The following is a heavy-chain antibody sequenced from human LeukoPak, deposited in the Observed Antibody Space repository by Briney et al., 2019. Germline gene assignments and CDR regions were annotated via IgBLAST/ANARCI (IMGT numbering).Heavy chain of an antibody. CDR1: GDSISSQKW. D-gene: IGHD3-22*01. V-gene: IGHV4-4*02. CDR2: VYHSGGS. CDR3: AGDSLLSYSDGRGYYKSDALHI. J-gene: IGHJ3*02. Sequence: SGTLSLTCAVSGDSISSQKWWTWVRQPPGKGLQWIGEVYHSGGSNYNPSLKSRATISVDKSKNQFSLKLTSLTAADTALYFCAGDSLLSYSDGRGYYKSDALHIWGQGTMVIVSS.